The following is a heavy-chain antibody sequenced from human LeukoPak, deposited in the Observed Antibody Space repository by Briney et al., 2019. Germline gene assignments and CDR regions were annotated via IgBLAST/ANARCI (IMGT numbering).Heavy chain of an antibody. CDR3: AKEVAARPHRKHFDY. D-gene: IGHD6-6*01. V-gene: IGHV3-66*02. Sequence: GGSLRLSCAASGFTVSSNYMSWVRQAPGKGLEWVSVIYSGGSTYYADSVEGRFTISRDNSKNTLYLQMNSLRAEDTAVYYCAKEVAARPHRKHFDYWGQGTLVTVSS. CDR2: IYSGGST. CDR1: GFTVSSNY. J-gene: IGHJ4*02.